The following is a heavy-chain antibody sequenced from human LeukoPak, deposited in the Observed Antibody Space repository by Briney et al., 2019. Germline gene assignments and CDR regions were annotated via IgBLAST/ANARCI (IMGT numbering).Heavy chain of an antibody. CDR3: ARVGGTVGATTSIDY. Sequence: ASVKVSCEASGYTFTSYGISWVRQAPGQGLGWMGWISAYNGNTNYAQKLQGRVTMTTDTSTSTAYMELRSLRSDDTAVYYCARVGGTVGATTSIDYWGQGTLVTVFS. J-gene: IGHJ4*02. V-gene: IGHV1-18*01. CDR2: ISAYNGNT. CDR1: GYTFTSYG. D-gene: IGHD1-26*01.